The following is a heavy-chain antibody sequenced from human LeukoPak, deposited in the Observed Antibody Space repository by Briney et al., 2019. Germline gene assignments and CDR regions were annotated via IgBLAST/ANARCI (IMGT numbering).Heavy chain of an antibody. Sequence: PGGSLRLSCAASGFTFNIYWMHWVRHTPGKGLVWLSGIDNEGSNTTYADSVKGRFTISRDNAKNTLYLQMNSLRAGDTAVYYCARDRRDFYYMDVWGKGTTVTVSS. J-gene: IGHJ6*03. CDR1: GFTFNIYW. CDR2: IDNEGSNT. V-gene: IGHV3-74*01. CDR3: ARDRRDFYYMDV.